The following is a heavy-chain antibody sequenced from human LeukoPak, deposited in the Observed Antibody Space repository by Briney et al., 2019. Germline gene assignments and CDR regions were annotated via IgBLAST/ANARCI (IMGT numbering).Heavy chain of an antibody. Sequence: ASVKISCKASGYTFTNYYMHWVRQAPGQGLEWLGLITPSGGSTWYAQKFLGRVTMTRDMSTSTDYMELSSLRSEDTAVYYCARDNSVGDYAWWFDPWGQGTLVTVSS. CDR3: ARDNSVGDYAWWFDP. CDR1: GYTFTNYY. J-gene: IGHJ5*02. V-gene: IGHV1-46*01. D-gene: IGHD1-26*01. CDR2: ITPSGGST.